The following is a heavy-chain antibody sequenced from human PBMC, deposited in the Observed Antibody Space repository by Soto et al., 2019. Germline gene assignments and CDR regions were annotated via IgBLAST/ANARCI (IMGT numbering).Heavy chain of an antibody. CDR3: ARGQGRLSASRVLMNYFDF. V-gene: IGHV1-69*06. Sequence: SVKVSCKTSGGTFNSYAIAWVRQAPGRGLEWMGGIIPVFGSPNYAQNFQGRVTITADTSTSTASMELTSLRSEDTAVYYCARGQGRLSASRVLMNYFDFWSQGTQLTVS. CDR1: GGTFNSYA. D-gene: IGHD3-10*01. CDR2: IIPVFGSP. J-gene: IGHJ4*02.